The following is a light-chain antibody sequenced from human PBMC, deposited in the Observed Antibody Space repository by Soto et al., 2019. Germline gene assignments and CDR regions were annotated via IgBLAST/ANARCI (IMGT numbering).Light chain of an antibody. Sequence: EIVLTQSPVTLSVSPGERATLSCRASQSLSSNSLAWYQQKPGQAPRLLIFGTSRRATAIPDRFSGSGSGTDFTLTISRLEPEDFAVYYCQQYGGSTRFFGGGIKVEIK. CDR1: QSLSSNS. J-gene: IGKJ4*01. V-gene: IGKV3-20*01. CDR3: QQYGGSTRF. CDR2: GTS.